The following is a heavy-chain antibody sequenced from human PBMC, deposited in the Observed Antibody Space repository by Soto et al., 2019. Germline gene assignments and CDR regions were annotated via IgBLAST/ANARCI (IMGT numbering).Heavy chain of an antibody. Sequence: GASVKVSCKASEYTFTDYYIHWVRQAPVQGLEWMGWIFPKSGGSNFVQKFQGRVTMTWDTSISTSYLELPSLTSADTAVYYCARAFSPTYDGFDVWGQGAPVTVSS. CDR3: ARAFSPTYDGFDV. V-gene: IGHV1-2*02. CDR2: IFPKSGGS. CDR1: EYTFTDYY. J-gene: IGHJ6*02.